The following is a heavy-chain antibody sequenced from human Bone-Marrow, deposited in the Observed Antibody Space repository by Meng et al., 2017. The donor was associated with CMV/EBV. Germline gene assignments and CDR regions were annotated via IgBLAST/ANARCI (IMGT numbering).Heavy chain of an antibody. V-gene: IGHV1-8*01. CDR2: MNPNSGNT. CDR3: ARVEPYSSSSRGYYYGMDV. J-gene: IGHJ6*02. CDR1: GYTFTSYD. D-gene: IGHD6-6*01. Sequence: ASVKVSCKASGYTFTSYDINWVRQATGQGLEWMGWMNPNSGNTGYAQKFQGRVTMTRNTSISTAYMELSSLRSEDTAVYYCARVEPYSSSSRGYYYGMDVWGQGTTVTASS.